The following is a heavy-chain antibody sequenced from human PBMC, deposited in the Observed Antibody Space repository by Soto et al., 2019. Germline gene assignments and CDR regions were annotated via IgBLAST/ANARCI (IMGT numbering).Heavy chain of an antibody. Sequence: GGSLRLSCAASGFTFSSYSMNWVRQAPGKGLEWVSSISSSSSYIYYADSVKGRFTISRDNAKNSLYLQMNSLRAEDTAVYYCARDLFSGSYYGHYYYYGMDVWGQGTTVTVSS. J-gene: IGHJ6*02. V-gene: IGHV3-21*01. CDR3: ARDLFSGSYYGHYYYYGMDV. CDR2: ISSSSSYI. CDR1: GFTFSSYS. D-gene: IGHD1-26*01.